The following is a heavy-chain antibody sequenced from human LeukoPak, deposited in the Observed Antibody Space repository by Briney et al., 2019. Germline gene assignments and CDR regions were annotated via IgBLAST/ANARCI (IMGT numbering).Heavy chain of an antibody. CDR1: GGSFSGYY. CDR2: INHSGST. D-gene: IGHD2-15*01. V-gene: IGHV4-34*01. CDR3: ATNGRWYWFDP. J-gene: IGHJ5*02. Sequence: SETLSLTCAVYGGSFSGYYWSWIRQPPGKGLEWIGEINHSGSTNYNPSLKSRVTISVDTSKNQFSLKLSSVTAADTAVYYCATNGRWYWFDPWGQGTLVTVSS.